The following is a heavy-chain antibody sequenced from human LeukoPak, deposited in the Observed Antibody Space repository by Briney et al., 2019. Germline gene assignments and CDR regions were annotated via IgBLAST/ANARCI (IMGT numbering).Heavy chain of an antibody. J-gene: IGHJ4*02. CDR3: ARGPNSNWSGLDF. D-gene: IGHD6-6*01. CDR1: GFTFTTYW. Sequence: GGSLRLSCAASGFTFTTYWMHWVRQAPGKGLVWVSRISPTGSTTSYADSVKGRFTVSRDNAKNTLYLQVNNLRAEDTAVYYCARGPNSNWSGLDFWGQGTLLTVSS. CDR2: ISPTGSTT. V-gene: IGHV3-74*01.